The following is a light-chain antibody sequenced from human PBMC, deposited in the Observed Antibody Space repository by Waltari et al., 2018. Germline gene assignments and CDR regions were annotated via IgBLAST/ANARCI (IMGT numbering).Light chain of an antibody. CDR3: CSYAGGTAYV. Sequence: SALTQPASVSGSPGPSFTLTCPGPRRDIGTYNFVSWYQEYPGKAPKLIIYEATKRPSGVSDRFSASKSGNTASLTISGLQADDEADYSCCSYAGGTAYVFGTGTRVTVL. CDR1: RRDIGTYNF. J-gene: IGLJ1*01. V-gene: IGLV2-23*01. CDR2: EAT.